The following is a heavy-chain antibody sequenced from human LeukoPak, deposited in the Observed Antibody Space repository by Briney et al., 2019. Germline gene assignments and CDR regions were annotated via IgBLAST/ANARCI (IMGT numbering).Heavy chain of an antibody. V-gene: IGHV3-74*01. CDR1: GFTFSTHW. CDR3: AKSRRAYCSGGSCFGLWDY. J-gene: IGHJ4*02. CDR2: INSDESST. D-gene: IGHD2-15*01. Sequence: GGSLRLSCAASGFTFSTHWMHWVRQAPGKGLVWVSRINSDESSTTYADSVKGRFTISRDNAKNTLYLQMNSLRAEDTAVYYCAKSRRAYCSGGSCFGLWDYWGQGTLVTVSS.